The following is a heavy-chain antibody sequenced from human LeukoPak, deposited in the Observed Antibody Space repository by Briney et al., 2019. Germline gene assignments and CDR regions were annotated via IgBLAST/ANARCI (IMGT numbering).Heavy chain of an antibody. CDR1: GASISGSGYY. CDR3: ARGPRIYDFWSGYYTGAFDI. D-gene: IGHD3-3*01. CDR2: IYYSGST. Sequence: KASETLSLTCAVSGASISGSGYYLGWIRQPPGKGLEWIGYIYYSGSTNYNPSLKSRVTISVDTSKNQFSLKLSSVTAADTAVYYCARGPRIYDFWSGYYTGAFDIWGQGTMVTVSS. V-gene: IGHV4-61*08. J-gene: IGHJ3*02.